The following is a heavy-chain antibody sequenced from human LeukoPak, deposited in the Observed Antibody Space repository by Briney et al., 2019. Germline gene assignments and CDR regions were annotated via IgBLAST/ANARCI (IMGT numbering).Heavy chain of an antibody. V-gene: IGHV3-74*01. J-gene: IGHJ4*02. Sequence: GGSLTLSCAASGFTFSNYAMSWVRQAPGKGLVWVSRINSDGSSTNYADSVKGRFTISRDNAKNTLYLQMNSLRAEDTAVYYCARAQWLDSFDYWGQGTLVTVSS. CDR1: GFTFSNYA. CDR3: ARAQWLDSFDY. CDR2: INSDGSST. D-gene: IGHD6-19*01.